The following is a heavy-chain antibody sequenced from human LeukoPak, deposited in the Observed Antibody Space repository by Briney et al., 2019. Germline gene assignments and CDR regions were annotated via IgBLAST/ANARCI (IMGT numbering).Heavy chain of an antibody. CDR3: ARDYGDGYNFDY. J-gene: IGHJ4*02. CDR1: GGSFSGYY. V-gene: IGHV4-34*01. CDR2: INHSGST. D-gene: IGHD5-24*01. Sequence: SETLSLTCAVYGGSFSGYYWSWIRQPPGKGLEWIGEINHSGSTNYNPSLKSRVTMSVDTSKNQFSLKLSSVTAADTAVYYCARDYGDGYNFDYWGQGTLVTVSS.